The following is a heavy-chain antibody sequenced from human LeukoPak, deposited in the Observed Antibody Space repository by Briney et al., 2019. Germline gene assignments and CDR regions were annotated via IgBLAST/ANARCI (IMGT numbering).Heavy chain of an antibody. CDR3: AKNRGAGSHYYYHMNV. CDR2: ISGGGT. V-gene: IGHV3-38-3*01. J-gene: IGHJ6*03. Sequence: TGGSLRLSCAASGLTVSSNEMSWVRQAPGKGLEWVSSISGGGTYYADSVKGRFTISRDNSKNTLYLQLNSLRVEDTAVYYCAKNRGAGSHYYYHMNVWGKGTTVTVSS. D-gene: IGHD1-26*01. CDR1: GLTVSSNE.